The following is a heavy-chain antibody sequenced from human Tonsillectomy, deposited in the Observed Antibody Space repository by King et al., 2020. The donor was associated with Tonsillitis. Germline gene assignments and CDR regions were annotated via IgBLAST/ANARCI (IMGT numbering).Heavy chain of an antibody. J-gene: IGHJ6*02. CDR2: ISSSSSYI. Sequence: QLVQSGGGLVKPGGSLRISCAASGFTFSTYRMNWVRQAPGKGLEWVSSISSSSSYIYYADSVTGRFTISRDNAKNSLYLQMNSLRAEDTAVYYCARHIFGEENYGMDVWGQGTTVTVSS. CDR1: GFTFSTYR. CDR3: ARHIFGEENYGMDV. D-gene: IGHD3-10*02. V-gene: IGHV3-21*01.